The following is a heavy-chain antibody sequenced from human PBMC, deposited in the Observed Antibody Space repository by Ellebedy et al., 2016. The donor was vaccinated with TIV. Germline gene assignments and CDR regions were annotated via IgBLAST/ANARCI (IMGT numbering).Heavy chain of an antibody. V-gene: IGHV4-39*01. J-gene: IGHJ4*02. CDR3: ARGRGVGTPVDY. Sequence: MPSETLSLTCTVSGGSISSSDYYWGWIRQPPGKGLEWIGTIYYSGNTYYNPSLKSRVTIPVDTSKNQFSLKLSSVTAADTAVYYCARGRGVGTPVDYWGQGTLVTVSS. CDR2: IYYSGNT. CDR1: GGSISSSDYY. D-gene: IGHD4-23*01.